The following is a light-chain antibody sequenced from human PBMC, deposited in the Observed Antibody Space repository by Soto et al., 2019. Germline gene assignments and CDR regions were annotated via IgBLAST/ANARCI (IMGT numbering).Light chain of an antibody. CDR2: VAS. Sequence: EIVLTQSPGTLPLSPGERATFSCRSSQSVYRNYLAWYQQKTGQTPRLLISVASSRATGIQDRFSGSGSGTDFNPTISRLEPEDFVVYFCNQYGNLPRTCGRGTRVEI. CDR1: QSVYRNY. V-gene: IGKV3-20*01. CDR3: NQYGNLPRT. J-gene: IGKJ1*01.